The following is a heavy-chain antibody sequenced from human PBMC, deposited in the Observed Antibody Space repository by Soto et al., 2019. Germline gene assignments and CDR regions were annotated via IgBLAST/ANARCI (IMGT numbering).Heavy chain of an antibody. Sequence: QVQLVQSGAEVKKPGASVKVSCKASGYTFTSYEINWVRQAPGQGLEWMGWTNPNSGDTGYAQKSQGRVTMTRNTSISTAYMELSSLRSEDTAVYYCARVELLRFGELLRWGQGTLGTVSS. CDR2: TNPNSGDT. CDR1: GYTFTSYE. V-gene: IGHV1-8*01. CDR3: ARVELLRFGELLR. J-gene: IGHJ4*02. D-gene: IGHD3-10*01.